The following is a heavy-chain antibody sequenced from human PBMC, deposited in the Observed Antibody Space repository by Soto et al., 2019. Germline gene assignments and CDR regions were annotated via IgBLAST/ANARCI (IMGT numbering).Heavy chain of an antibody. J-gene: IGHJ6*02. Sequence: SETLSLTCAVYGGSFSGYYWSWIRQPPGKGLEWIGEINHSGSTNYNPSLKSRVTISVDTSKNQFSLKLSSVTAADTAVYYCARASVPAAIYDYYYGMDVWGQGTTVTVSS. V-gene: IGHV4-34*01. CDR1: GGSFSGYY. D-gene: IGHD2-2*01. CDR2: INHSGST. CDR3: ARASVPAAIYDYYYGMDV.